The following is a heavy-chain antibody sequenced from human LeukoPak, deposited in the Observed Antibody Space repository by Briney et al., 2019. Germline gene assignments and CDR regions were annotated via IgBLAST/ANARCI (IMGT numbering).Heavy chain of an antibody. V-gene: IGHV1-69*06. CDR1: GGTFSSYA. Sequence: SVKVSCKASGGTFSSYAISWVRQAPGQGLEWMGGIIPIFGTANYAQKFQGRVTITADKSTSTAYMELSSLRSEDTAVYYCARAKMYYYGSGDYSWFDPWGQGTLVTVSS. CDR2: IIPIFGTA. J-gene: IGHJ5*02. D-gene: IGHD3-10*01. CDR3: ARAKMYYYGSGDYSWFDP.